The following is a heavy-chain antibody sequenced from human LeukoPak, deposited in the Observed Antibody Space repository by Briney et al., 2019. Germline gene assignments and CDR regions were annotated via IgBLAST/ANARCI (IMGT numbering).Heavy chain of an antibody. Sequence: GGSLRLSCAASGFTFAAYPMHCVRQAPGKGLGWVSGNRWERGSIGYADSVEGRFTISRDNAKHALYLQMNSLRAEDTALYYCARAGAAAGTGYFDYWGQGTLVTVSS. CDR1: GFTFAAYP. V-gene: IGHV3-9*01. CDR3: ARAGAAAGTGYFDY. J-gene: IGHJ4*02. CDR2: NRWERGSI. D-gene: IGHD6-13*01.